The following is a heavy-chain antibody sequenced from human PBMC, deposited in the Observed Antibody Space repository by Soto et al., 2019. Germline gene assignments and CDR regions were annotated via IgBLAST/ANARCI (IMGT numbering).Heavy chain of an antibody. D-gene: IGHD2-8*01. CDR3: VKAPPPDAGNFDY. CDR1: GFTFSSYS. CDR2: ISYDGSNK. Sequence: QVQLVESGGGVVQPGRSLRLSCAASGFTFSSYSMHWVRQAPGKGLEWVAVISYDGSNKYYADSVKGRFTISRDNSKNTLYLQMSSLRAEDTSVRYCVKAPPPDAGNFDYWGQGTLVTVSS. J-gene: IGHJ4*02. V-gene: IGHV3-30*18.